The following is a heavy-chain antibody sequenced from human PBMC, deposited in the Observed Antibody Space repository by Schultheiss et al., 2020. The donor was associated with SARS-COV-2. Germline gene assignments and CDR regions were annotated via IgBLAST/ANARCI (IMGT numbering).Heavy chain of an antibody. D-gene: IGHD3-22*01. J-gene: IGHJ6*02. V-gene: IGHV3-48*04. CDR2: ISSSSSTI. CDR1: GFTFSSYS. Sequence: GESLKISCAASGFTFSSYSMNWVRQAPGKGLEWVSYISSSSSTIYYADSVKGRFTISRDNAKNTLHLQMNSLRAEDTALYHCAKSSGSGYSPADVWGQGTTVTVSS. CDR3: AKSSGSGYSPADV.